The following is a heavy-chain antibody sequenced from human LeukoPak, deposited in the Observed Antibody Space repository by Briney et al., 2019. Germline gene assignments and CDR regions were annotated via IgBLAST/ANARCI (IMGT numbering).Heavy chain of an antibody. CDR2: IWYDGSNK. Sequence: GGSLRLSCAASGFTFSSYGMHWVRQAPGKGLEGVAVIWYDGSNKYYADSVKGRFTISRDNSKNTLYLQMNSLRAEDTAVYYCARPYYYCSGGSCYRNDAFDIWGQGTMVTVSS. V-gene: IGHV3-33*01. CDR1: GFTFSSYG. CDR3: ARPYYYCSGGSCYRNDAFDI. D-gene: IGHD2-15*01. J-gene: IGHJ3*02.